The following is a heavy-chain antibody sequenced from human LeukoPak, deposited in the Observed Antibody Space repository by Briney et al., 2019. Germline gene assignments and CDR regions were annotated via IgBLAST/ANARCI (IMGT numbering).Heavy chain of an antibody. CDR2: TNHSGST. J-gene: IGHJ5*02. CDR1: GGSFSGYY. D-gene: IGHD3-3*01. V-gene: IGHV4-34*01. CDR3: ARGLARVTIFGVVRDWFDP. Sequence: SETLSLTCAVYGGSFSGYYWSWIRQPPGKGLECIGETNHSGSTNYNPSLKSRVTISVDTSKNQFSLKLSSVTAADTAVYYCARGLARVTIFGVVRDWFDPWGQGTLVTVSS.